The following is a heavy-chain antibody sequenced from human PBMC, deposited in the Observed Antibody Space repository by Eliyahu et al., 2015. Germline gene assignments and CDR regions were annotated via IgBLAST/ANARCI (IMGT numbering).Heavy chain of an antibody. V-gene: IGHV4-39*01. CDR2: IYYSGST. D-gene: IGHD1-26*01. J-gene: IGHJ4*02. CDR3: ARRIVGANYYFDY. CDR1: GGSISSSSYY. Sequence: QLQLQESGPGLVKPSETLSLTCTVSGGSISSSSYYWGWIRQPPGKGLEGIGSIYYSGSTYYNPSLKSRVTISVDTSKNQFSLKLSSVTAADTAVYYCARRIVGANYYFDYWGQGTLVTVSS.